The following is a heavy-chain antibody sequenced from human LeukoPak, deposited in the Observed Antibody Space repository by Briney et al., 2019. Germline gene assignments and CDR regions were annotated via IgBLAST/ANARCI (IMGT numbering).Heavy chain of an antibody. CDR3: ARAVGGSSLGS. J-gene: IGHJ5*02. CDR2: ISSSGRTI. D-gene: IGHD6-13*01. Sequence: GGSLRLSCAASGFTFSDYYVSWIRQAPGKGLEWVSYISSSGRTIYYADSVKGRFTISRDNAKNSLYLQMNSLRAEDTALYYCARAVGGSSLGSWGQGTLVTVSS. V-gene: IGHV3-11*01. CDR1: GFTFSDYY.